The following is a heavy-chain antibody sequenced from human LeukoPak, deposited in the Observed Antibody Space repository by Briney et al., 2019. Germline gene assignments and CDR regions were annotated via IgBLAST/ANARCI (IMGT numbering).Heavy chain of an antibody. Sequence: SETLSLTCAVYGGSFSGYHWTWIRQSPGKGLEWIGDINPSGSTYYNPSLKSRLTISVDTSKNQFSLRLSSVTAADTAVYYCARSEVTYYGSKNSLWPDAFDFWGQGTVVTVSS. CDR3: ARSEVTYYGSKNSLWPDAFDF. CDR1: GGSFSGYH. CDR2: INPSGST. J-gene: IGHJ3*01. D-gene: IGHD3-10*01. V-gene: IGHV4-34*01.